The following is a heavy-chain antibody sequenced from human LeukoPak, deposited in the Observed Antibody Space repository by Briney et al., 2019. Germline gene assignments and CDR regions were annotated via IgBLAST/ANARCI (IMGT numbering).Heavy chain of an antibody. CDR3: ARDIAAAGNLDY. Sequence: ASVKVSCKASGYTFTSYGISWVRQAPGQGLEWMGWISAYNGNTNYAQKLQGRVTMTTDTSTSTAYMELSSLRSEDTAVYYCARDIAAAGNLDYWGQGTLVTVSS. J-gene: IGHJ4*02. D-gene: IGHD6-13*01. V-gene: IGHV1-18*01. CDR1: GYTFTSYG. CDR2: ISAYNGNT.